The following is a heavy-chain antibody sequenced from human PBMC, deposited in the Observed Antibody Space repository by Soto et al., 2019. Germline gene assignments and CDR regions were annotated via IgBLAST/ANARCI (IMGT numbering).Heavy chain of an antibody. V-gene: IGHV3-9*01. J-gene: IGHJ6*03. D-gene: IGHD3-9*01. CDR3: AKDGPYDILTGYPYYMDV. CDR1: GFTFDDYA. Sequence: GGSLRLSCAASGFTFDDYAMHWVRQAPGKGLEWVSGISWNSGSIGYADSVKGRFTISRDNAKNSLYLQMNSLRAEDTALYYCAKDGPYDILTGYPYYMDVWGKGTTVTVSS. CDR2: ISWNSGSI.